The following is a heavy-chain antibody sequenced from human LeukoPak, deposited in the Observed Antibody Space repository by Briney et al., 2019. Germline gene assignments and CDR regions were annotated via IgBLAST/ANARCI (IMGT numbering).Heavy chain of an antibody. CDR1: GGSISSYY. CDR2: INHSGST. V-gene: IGHV4-34*01. D-gene: IGHD1-26*01. J-gene: IGHJ4*02. Sequence: PSETLSLTCTVSGGSISSYYWSWIRQPPGKGLEWIGEINHSGSTNYNPSLKSRVTISVDTSKNQFSLKLSSVTAADTAVYYCARERGRWDFDYWGQGTLVTVSS. CDR3: ARERGRWDFDY.